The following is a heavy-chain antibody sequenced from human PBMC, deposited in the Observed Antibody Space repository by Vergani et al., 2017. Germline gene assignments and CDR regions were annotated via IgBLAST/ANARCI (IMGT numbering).Heavy chain of an antibody. Sequence: QLQLQESGPGLVKPSETLSLTCTVSGGSISSSSYYWGWIRQPPGKGLEWIGYIYYSGSTNYNPSLKSRVTISVDTSKNQFSLKLSSVTAADTAVYYCARDESGRDRSERNYYYMDVWGKGTTVTVSS. D-gene: IGHD3-22*01. CDR2: IYYSGST. CDR3: ARDESGRDRSERNYYYMDV. J-gene: IGHJ6*03. CDR1: GGSISSSSYY. V-gene: IGHV4-61*05.